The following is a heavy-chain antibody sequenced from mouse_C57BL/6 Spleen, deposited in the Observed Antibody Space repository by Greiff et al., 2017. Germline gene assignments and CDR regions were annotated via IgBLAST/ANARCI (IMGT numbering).Heavy chain of an antibody. CDR3: ARRGSSGYEAMDD. D-gene: IGHD3-2*02. CDR1: GFTFSSYG. V-gene: IGHV5-6*01. Sequence: EVQGVESGGDLVKPGGSLKLSCAASGFTFSSYGMSWVRQTPDKRLEWVATISSGGSYTYYPDSVKGRFTISRDNAKNTLYLQMSSLKSEDTAMYYCARRGSSGYEAMDDWGQGTSVTVSS. CDR2: ISSGGSYT. J-gene: IGHJ4*01.